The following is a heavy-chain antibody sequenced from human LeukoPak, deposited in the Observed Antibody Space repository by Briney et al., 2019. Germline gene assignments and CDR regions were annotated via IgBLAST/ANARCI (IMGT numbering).Heavy chain of an antibody. CDR1: GFTFDDYA. J-gene: IGHJ4*02. V-gene: IGHV3-9*01. D-gene: IGHD6-19*01. Sequence: GRSLRLSCAASGFTFDDYAMHWVRQAPGKGLEWVSGISWNSGSIDYADSVKGRFTISRDNAKNSLYLQMNSLRAEDTALYYCAKVGIVAGRVSYYFDYWGQGTLVTVSS. CDR3: AKVGIVAGRVSYYFDY. CDR2: ISWNSGSI.